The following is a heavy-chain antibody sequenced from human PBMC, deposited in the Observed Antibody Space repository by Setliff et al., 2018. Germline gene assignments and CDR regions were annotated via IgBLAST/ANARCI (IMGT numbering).Heavy chain of an antibody. CDR3: ARDLGHGGDSDY. D-gene: IGHD2-21*02. V-gene: IGHV4-61*02. J-gene: IGHJ4*02. CDR2: IYTSGST. CDR1: GGSISSGSYY. Sequence: LSLTCTVSGGSISSGSYYWSWIRQPAGKGLEWIGRIYTSGSTNYNPSLKSRVTISVDTSKNQFSLKLNSVTAADMAVYYCARDLGHGGDSDYWGQGILVTVSS.